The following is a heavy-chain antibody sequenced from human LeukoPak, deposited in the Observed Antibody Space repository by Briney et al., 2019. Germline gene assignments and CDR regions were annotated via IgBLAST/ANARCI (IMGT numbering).Heavy chain of an antibody. CDR1: GYTFTGYY. Sequence: ASVKFSCKASGYTFTGYYMHWVRQAPGQGLEWMGWINPNSGGTNYAQKFQGRVTMTRDTSISTAYMDLSRLRSDDTAVYYCAREKGSGSYGDWGQGTLVTVSS. CDR2: INPNSGGT. J-gene: IGHJ4*02. V-gene: IGHV1-2*02. CDR3: AREKGSGSYGD. D-gene: IGHD3-10*01.